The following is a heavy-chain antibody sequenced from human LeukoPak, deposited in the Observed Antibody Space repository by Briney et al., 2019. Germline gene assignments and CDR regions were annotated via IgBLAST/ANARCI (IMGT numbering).Heavy chain of an antibody. V-gene: IGHV4-4*07. D-gene: IGHD3-22*01. Sequence: SETLSLTCTVSGGSISSYYWSWIRQPAGKGLEWIGRIYTSGSTNYNPSLKSRVTTSVDTSKNQFSLKLSSVTAADTAVYCCARVTGYMIEDYFDYWGQGTLVTVSS. CDR2: IYTSGST. CDR1: GGSISSYY. CDR3: ARVTGYMIEDYFDY. J-gene: IGHJ4*02.